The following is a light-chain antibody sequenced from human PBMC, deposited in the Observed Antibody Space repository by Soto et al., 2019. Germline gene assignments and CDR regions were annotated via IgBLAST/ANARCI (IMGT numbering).Light chain of an antibody. V-gene: IGKV1-39*01. CDR2: GAS. CDR1: QSISTY. J-gene: IGKJ2*01. CDR3: HQTFSTPGT. Sequence: EILVTQAPSSLSASVGDRVTITCRASQSISTYLNWYQQKPGKAPKFLIFGASTLQSGVPSRFSDSGSGTDFTLTITSLQPEDFATYFCHQTFSTPGTFGQGTKVEIK.